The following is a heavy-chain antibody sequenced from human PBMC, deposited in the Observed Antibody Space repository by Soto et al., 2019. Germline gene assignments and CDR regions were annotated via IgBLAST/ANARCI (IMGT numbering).Heavy chain of an antibody. V-gene: IGHV3-30*18. CDR3: AKVGRNWNPDY. Sequence: QVQLVESGGGVVQPGRSLRLSCTASGYSFSTYGMHWVRLAPGKGLEWVIFISYDGSNKFYLDSVKVRFSISRDKSRNTLYLQMNSLRPEETATYYCAKVGRNWNPDYWGQGTLVTVSS. D-gene: IGHD1-20*01. CDR1: GYSFSTYG. J-gene: IGHJ4*02. CDR2: ISYDGSNK.